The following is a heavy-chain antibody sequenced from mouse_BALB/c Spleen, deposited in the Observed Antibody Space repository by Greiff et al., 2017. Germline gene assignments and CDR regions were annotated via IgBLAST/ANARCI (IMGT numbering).Heavy chain of an antibody. CDR1: GFAFSSYD. Sequence: EVKVEESGGGLVKPGGSLKLSCAASGFAFSSYDMSWVRQTPEKRLEWVAYISSGGGSTYYPDTVKGRFTISRDNAKNTLYLQMRSLKSEDTAMYYCARRGGDCVGWYFDVWGAGTTVTVSS. CDR3: ARRGGDCVGWYFDV. D-gene: IGHD2-13*01. CDR2: ISSGGGST. J-gene: IGHJ1*01. V-gene: IGHV5-12-1*01.